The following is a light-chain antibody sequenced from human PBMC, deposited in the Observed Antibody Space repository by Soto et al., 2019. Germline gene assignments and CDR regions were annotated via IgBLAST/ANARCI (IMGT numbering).Light chain of an antibody. CDR2: VVT. CDR1: SSDVGGYDF. Sequence: QSALTQPPSASGSPGQSVTISCTGTSSDVGGYDFVSWYQQHPGKAPKLLIYVVTKRPSGVPDRFSGSKSGNTASLTVSGLQAEDEADYYCSSYTASNIGVFGTGTKVTVL. V-gene: IGLV2-8*01. CDR3: SSYTASNIGV. J-gene: IGLJ1*01.